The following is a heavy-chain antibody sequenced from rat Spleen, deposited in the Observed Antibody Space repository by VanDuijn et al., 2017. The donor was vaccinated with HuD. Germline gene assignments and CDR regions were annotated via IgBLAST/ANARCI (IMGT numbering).Heavy chain of an antibody. CDR1: GFTYSNYV. D-gene: IGHD1-11*01. J-gene: IGHJ2*01. CDR2: ITNAAGKV. V-gene: IGHV5-25*01. CDR3: TSPYGGSLSYFDY. Sequence: EVQLVESGGGLVQPGRSLKLSCAASGFTYSNYVMAWVSQAPTKGLEWVASITNAAGKVYYPDSVKGRFTVSRDNANGTLYLQMTSLRSEDSATYFCTSPYGGSLSYFDYWGQGVMVTVSS.